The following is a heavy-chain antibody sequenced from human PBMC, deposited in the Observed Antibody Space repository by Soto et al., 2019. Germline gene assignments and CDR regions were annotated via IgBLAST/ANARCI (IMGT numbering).Heavy chain of an antibody. CDR2: TYYRSKWYN. D-gene: IGHD2-2*01. V-gene: IGHV6-1*01. CDR1: GDSVSSNSAA. Sequence: SQTLSLTCAISGDSVSSNSAAWNWIRQSPSRGLEWLGRTYYRSKWYNDYAVSVKSRITINPDTSKNQFSLQLNSVTPEDTAVYYCARGTIEVVVVPAAKRINNWFDPWGQGTLVTVSS. J-gene: IGHJ5*02. CDR3: ARGTIEVVVVPAAKRINNWFDP.